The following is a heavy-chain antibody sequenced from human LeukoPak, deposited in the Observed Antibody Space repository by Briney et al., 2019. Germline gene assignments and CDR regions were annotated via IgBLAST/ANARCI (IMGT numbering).Heavy chain of an antibody. Sequence: GGSLRLSCAASGFTFTAYAMSWFRQTPEKGLERVANIHDDGIVTHYVDSVKGRFTISRDNAKNSLYLQMNSLRAEDTAVYYCARGGYSYGYGYFDYWGQGTLVTVSS. CDR2: IHDDGIVT. V-gene: IGHV3-7*01. D-gene: IGHD5-18*01. J-gene: IGHJ4*02. CDR1: GFTFTAYA. CDR3: ARGGYSYGYGYFDY.